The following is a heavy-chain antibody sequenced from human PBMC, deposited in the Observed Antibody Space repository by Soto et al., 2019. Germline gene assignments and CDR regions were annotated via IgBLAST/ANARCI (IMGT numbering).Heavy chain of an antibody. CDR2: IYWDDDK. CDR1: GFSLSTSGVG. J-gene: IGHJ4*02. Sequence: QITLKESGPTLVKPAQTLTLTCTFSGFSLSTSGVGVGWIRQPPGKALEWLALIYWDDDKRYSPSLKSRLTITKDTSKNQVVLTMTNMDPVDTATYYCAHRYYDILTGYGQFDYWGQGTLVTVSS. D-gene: IGHD3-9*01. V-gene: IGHV2-5*02. CDR3: AHRYYDILTGYGQFDY.